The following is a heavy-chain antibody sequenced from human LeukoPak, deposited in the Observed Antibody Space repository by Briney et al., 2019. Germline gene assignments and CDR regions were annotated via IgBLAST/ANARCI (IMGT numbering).Heavy chain of an antibody. Sequence: PGGSLRLSCAASGFTFSDYYMSWIRQAPGKGLEWVSYISSSGSTIYYADSVKGRFTISRDNAKNSLYLQMNSLRAEDTAVYYCARARYCSGGSCLYYYYYMDVWGKGTTVTISS. D-gene: IGHD2-15*01. CDR2: ISSSGSTI. V-gene: IGHV3-11*01. CDR1: GFTFSDYY. J-gene: IGHJ6*03. CDR3: ARARYCSGGSCLYYYYYMDV.